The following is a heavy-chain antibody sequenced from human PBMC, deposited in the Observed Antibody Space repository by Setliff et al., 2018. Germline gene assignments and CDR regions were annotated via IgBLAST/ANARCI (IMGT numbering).Heavy chain of an antibody. CDR1: GYTFTNYD. Sequence: ASVKVSCKASGYTFTNYDINWVRQAPGQGLEWMGRFHPYSGHTNYAQNFQGRVTMTMDASITTVYMELSRLTSDDTAVYYCVRQDILTSYYMFDYWGQGTLVTVSS. CDR2: FHPYSGHT. CDR3: VRQDILTSYYMFDY. V-gene: IGHV1-2*06. D-gene: IGHD3-9*01. J-gene: IGHJ4*02.